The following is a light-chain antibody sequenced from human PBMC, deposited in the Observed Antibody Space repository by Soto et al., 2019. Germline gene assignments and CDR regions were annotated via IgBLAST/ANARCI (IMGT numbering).Light chain of an antibody. CDR3: QQRHMWPIT. CDR1: QSFRGL. Sequence: VLTQSPLTLSLSPGESATLSCRASQSFRGLLAWYQQKPGQAPRLLIYDAYNRATAIPPRFSGSGSGTDFTLTISSLEPEDSAVYYCQQRHMWPITFGQGTRLEIK. CDR2: DAY. V-gene: IGKV3-11*01. J-gene: IGKJ5*01.